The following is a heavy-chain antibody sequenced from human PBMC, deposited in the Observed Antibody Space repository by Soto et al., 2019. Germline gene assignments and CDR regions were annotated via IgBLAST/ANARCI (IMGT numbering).Heavy chain of an antibody. D-gene: IGHD3-3*01. CDR1: GGSISSYY. Sequence: SETLSLTCTVSGGSISSYYWSWIRQPPGKGLEWIGYIYYSGSTNYNPSLKSRVTISVDTSKNQFSLKLSSVTAADTAVYYCARRIYDFWSGYQYYFDYWGQGTLVTVSS. V-gene: IGHV4-59*01. J-gene: IGHJ4*02. CDR3: ARRIYDFWSGYQYYFDY. CDR2: IYYSGST.